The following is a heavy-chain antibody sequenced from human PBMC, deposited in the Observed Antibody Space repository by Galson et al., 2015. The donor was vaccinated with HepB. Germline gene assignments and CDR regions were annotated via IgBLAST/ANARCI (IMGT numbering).Heavy chain of an antibody. D-gene: IGHD6-13*01. Sequence: SLRLSCAASGFTFSTYTMHWVRQAPGKGLKWVAVISYDGTNKYYADSVKGRFTISRDNYENTLYLQMNSLRAEDTAVYYCARDSPGITATGTRYFQDWGQGTLVTVSS. CDR1: GFTFSTYT. J-gene: IGHJ1*01. V-gene: IGHV3-30*04. CDR2: ISYDGTNK. CDR3: ARDSPGITATGTRYFQD.